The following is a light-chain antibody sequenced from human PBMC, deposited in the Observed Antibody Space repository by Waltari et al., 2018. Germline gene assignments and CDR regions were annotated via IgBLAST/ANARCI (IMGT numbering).Light chain of an antibody. V-gene: IGLV3-21*02. CDR3: QVWDSGTDHYV. CDR1: NIASKS. CDR2: DGS. Sequence: SYVLTQPPSVSVAPGQTARITCGGNNIASKSVHWYQQRPGQAPVLVVSDGSYRRSGIPERLSGSKSGNTATLTISRGQAGDEADYVGQVWDSGTDHYVFGTGTKVNVL. J-gene: IGLJ1*01.